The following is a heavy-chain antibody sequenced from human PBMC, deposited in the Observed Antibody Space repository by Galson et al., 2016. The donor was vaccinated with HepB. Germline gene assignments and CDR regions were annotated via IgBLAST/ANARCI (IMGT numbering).Heavy chain of an antibody. D-gene: IGHD5-12*01. CDR2: IIPFFGTA. J-gene: IGHJ4*02. Sequence: SVKVSCKASGDTFSGYGIGWVRQAPGRGLEWMGGIIPFFGTANYAQNFEDRVTINADKSTSTAYMELSSLRYEDTAVYYCARVRVDYFDYWGQGALVTVSS. V-gene: IGHV1-69*06. CDR3: ARVRVDYFDY. CDR1: GDTFSGYG.